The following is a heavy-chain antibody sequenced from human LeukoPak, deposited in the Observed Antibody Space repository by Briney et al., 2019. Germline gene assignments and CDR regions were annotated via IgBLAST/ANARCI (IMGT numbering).Heavy chain of an antibody. CDR1: GYTFTSYA. Sequence: GASVKVSCKASGYTFTSYAMHWARQAPGQRLEWMGWINAGNGNTKYSQKFQGRVTMTRDTSISTAYMELSRLRSDDTAVYYCARSHLYVLPAAIPNWGQGTLVTVSS. D-gene: IGHD2-2*02. CDR2: INAGNGNT. J-gene: IGHJ4*02. V-gene: IGHV1-3*01. CDR3: ARSHLYVLPAAIPN.